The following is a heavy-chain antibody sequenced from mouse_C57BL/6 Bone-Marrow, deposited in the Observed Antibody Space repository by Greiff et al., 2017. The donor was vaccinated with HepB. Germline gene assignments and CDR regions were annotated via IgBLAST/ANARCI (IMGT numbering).Heavy chain of an antibody. CDR2: IYPGSGST. CDR3: ARGWLRRRTLFAY. V-gene: IGHV1-55*01. D-gene: IGHD2-2*01. Sequence: QVQLQQPGAELVKPGASVKMSCKASGYTFTSYWITWVKQRPGQGLEWIGDIYPGSGSTNYNEKFKSKATLTVDTSSSTAYMQLSSLTSEDSAVYYCARGWLRRRTLFAYWGQGTLVTVSA. J-gene: IGHJ3*01. CDR1: GYTFTSYW.